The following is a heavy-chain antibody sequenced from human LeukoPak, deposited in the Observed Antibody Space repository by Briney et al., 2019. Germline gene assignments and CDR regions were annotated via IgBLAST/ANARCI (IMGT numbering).Heavy chain of an antibody. D-gene: IGHD5-12*01. CDR1: GFTFSNYG. CDR2: ITGSGVST. J-gene: IGHJ6*02. CDR3: ARGNSGYDSYYYYGMDV. Sequence: GGSLRLSCAASGFTFSNYGMSWVRQAPGKGLEWVSAITGSGVSTYYADSVKGRFTISRDNSKNTLYLQMNSLRAEDTAVYYCARGNSGYDSYYYYGMDVWGQGTTVTVSS. V-gene: IGHV3-23*01.